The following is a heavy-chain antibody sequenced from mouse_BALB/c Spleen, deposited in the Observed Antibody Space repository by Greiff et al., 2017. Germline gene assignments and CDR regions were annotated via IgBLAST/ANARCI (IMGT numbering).Heavy chain of an antibody. CDR1: GYSITSDYA. Sequence: EVQRVESGPGLVKPSQSLSLTCTVTGYSITSDYAWNWIRQFPGNKLEWMGYISYSGSTSYNPSLKSRISITRDTSKNQFFLQLNSVTTEDTATYYCARDDEEAWFAYWGQGTLVTVSA. D-gene: IGHD2-12*01. CDR3: ARDDEEAWFAY. V-gene: IGHV3-2*02. CDR2: ISYSGST. J-gene: IGHJ3*01.